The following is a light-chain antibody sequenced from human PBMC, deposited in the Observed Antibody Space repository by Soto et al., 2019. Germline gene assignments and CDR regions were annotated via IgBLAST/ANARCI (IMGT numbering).Light chain of an antibody. CDR1: QGISSW. Sequence: DIQMTQSPSSVSASVGDRVTITYRASQGISSWSAWYQQKPGKAPKLLIYAASSLRSGVPSRFSGSGSGTDFTLIISSLQPEDFATYYGQQANSFLFTFGPGIKVDI. V-gene: IGKV1-12*01. CDR3: QQANSFLFT. CDR2: AAS. J-gene: IGKJ3*01.